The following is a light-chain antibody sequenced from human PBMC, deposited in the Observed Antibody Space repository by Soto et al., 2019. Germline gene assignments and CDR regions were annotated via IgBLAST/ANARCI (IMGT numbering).Light chain of an antibody. CDR3: SSFTGSTSYV. Sequence: QSALTQPASVSGSPGQSVTISCTGTSSDVGAYNYVSWYQQHPGKVPKLMIYDVSDRPSGVSNRFSGSKSGNTASLTISGLQAEDEADYYCSSFTGSTSYVFGSATKVTVL. CDR2: DVS. V-gene: IGLV2-14*03. CDR1: SSDVGAYNY. J-gene: IGLJ1*01.